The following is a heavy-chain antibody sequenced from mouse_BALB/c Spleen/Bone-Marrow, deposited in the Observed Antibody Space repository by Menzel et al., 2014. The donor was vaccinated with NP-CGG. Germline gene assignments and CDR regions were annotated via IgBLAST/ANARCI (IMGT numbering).Heavy chain of an antibody. D-gene: IGHD1-1*01. Sequence: QVQLQQPGAELVRPGSSGKISCKSSGYSFSNYWMNWMKQRPGQGLEWIGQIYPGDGDTNYNGKFKGKATLTADKSSSTAYMQLSSLTSEDSAVYFCASRGDYSYAMDYWGQGTSVTVSS. CDR1: GYSFSNYW. V-gene: IGHV1-80*01. J-gene: IGHJ4*01. CDR3: ASRGDYSYAMDY. CDR2: IYPGDGDT.